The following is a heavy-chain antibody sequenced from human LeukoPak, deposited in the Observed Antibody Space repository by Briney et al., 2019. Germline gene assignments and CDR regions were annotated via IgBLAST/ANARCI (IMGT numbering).Heavy chain of an antibody. J-gene: IGHJ6*02. CDR3: ARLNSSWLSGSDYYYYYGMDV. CDR2: IYPGDSDT. D-gene: IGHD6-13*01. Sequence: PGVSLKISCKGSGYSFTSYWIGWVRQMPGKGLEWMGIIYPGDSDTRYSPSFQGQVTISADKSISTAYLQWSSLKASDTAMYYCARLNSSWLSGSDYYYYYGMDVWGQGTTVTVSS. CDR1: GYSFTSYW. V-gene: IGHV5-51*01.